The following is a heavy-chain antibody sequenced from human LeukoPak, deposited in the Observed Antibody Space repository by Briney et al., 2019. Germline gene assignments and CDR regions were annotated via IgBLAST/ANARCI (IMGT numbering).Heavy chain of an antibody. CDR3: ARDGEYCSSTSCPFQH. D-gene: IGHD2-2*01. J-gene: IGHJ1*01. CDR1: GGTFSSYA. CDR2: IIPIFGTA. Sequence: SVKVSCKASGGTFSSYAISWVRQAPGQGLEWMGGIIPIFGTANYAQNFQGRVTITADESTSTAYMELSSLRSEDTAVYYCARDGEYCSSTSCPFQHWGQGTLVTVSS. V-gene: IGHV1-69*01.